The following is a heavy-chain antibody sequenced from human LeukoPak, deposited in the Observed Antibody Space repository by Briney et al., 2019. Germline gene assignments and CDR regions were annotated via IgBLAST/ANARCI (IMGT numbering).Heavy chain of an antibody. V-gene: IGHV4-61*02. CDR1: GGSISSDSYY. D-gene: IGHD3-10*01. Sequence: PSQTLSLTCTVSGGSISSDSYYWSWIRQPAGKGLEWIGRIYTSGSTNYNPSLKSRVTISVDTSKNQFSLKLSSVTAADTAVYYCAREGSKPPRWGQGTLVTVSS. J-gene: IGHJ4*02. CDR3: AREGSKPPR. CDR2: IYTSGST.